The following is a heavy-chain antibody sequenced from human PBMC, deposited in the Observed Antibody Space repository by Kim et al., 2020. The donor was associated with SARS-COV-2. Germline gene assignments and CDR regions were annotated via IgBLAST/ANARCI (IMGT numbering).Heavy chain of an antibody. Sequence: YAQQFHDRVTMSEDTSTDTAYMELSSLRSEDTAVYYCATDLRWERTFVYWGQGTLVTPSS. CDR3: ATDLRWERTFVY. V-gene: IGHV1-24*01. D-gene: IGHD1-26*01. J-gene: IGHJ4*02.